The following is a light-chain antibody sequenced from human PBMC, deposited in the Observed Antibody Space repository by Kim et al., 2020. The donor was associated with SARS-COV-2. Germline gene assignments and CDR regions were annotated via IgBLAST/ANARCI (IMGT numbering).Light chain of an antibody. J-gene: IGKJ4*01. CDR1: QSVSSN. CDR2: GAS. Sequence: SPGERATPSCRASQSVSSNLAWYQQKPGQAPRLLIYGASTRATGIPARFSGSGSGTEFTLTISSLQSEDFAVYYCQQYNNWPPGLTFGGGTKLEI. V-gene: IGKV3-15*01. CDR3: QQYNNWPPGLT.